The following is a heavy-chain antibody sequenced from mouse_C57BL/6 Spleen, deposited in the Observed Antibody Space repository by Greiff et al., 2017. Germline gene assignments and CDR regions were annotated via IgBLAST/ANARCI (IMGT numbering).Heavy chain of an antibody. Sequence: DVMLVESGGDLVKPGGSLKLSCAASGFTFSSYGMSWVRQTPDKRLEWVATISSGGSYTYYPDSVKGRFTISRDNAKNTRYQQMSSLKSEDTAMYYCARGDYYGSSYDWFAYWGQGTLVTVSA. V-gene: IGHV5-6*02. CDR3: ARGDYYGSSYDWFAY. CDR1: GFTFSSYG. D-gene: IGHD1-1*01. CDR2: ISSGGSYT. J-gene: IGHJ3*01.